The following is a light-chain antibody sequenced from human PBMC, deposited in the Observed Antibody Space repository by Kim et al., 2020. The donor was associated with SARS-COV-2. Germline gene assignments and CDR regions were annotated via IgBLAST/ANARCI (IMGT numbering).Light chain of an antibody. V-gene: IGKV1-33*01. Sequence: SASIGDRVTITCQASQGVNFYLNWLQHKPGHAPKLLIYDSSNLQTGVLARFSGSGFGTDFTLIINNLQPEDFATYYCQQYSATPYSFGRGTKLEI. CDR2: DSS. J-gene: IGKJ2*03. CDR3: QQYSATPYS. CDR1: QGVNFY.